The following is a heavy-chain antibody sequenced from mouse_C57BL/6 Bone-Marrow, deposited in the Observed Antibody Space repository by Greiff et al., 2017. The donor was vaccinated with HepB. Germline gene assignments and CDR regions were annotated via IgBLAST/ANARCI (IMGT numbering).Heavy chain of an antibody. CDR1: GYSITSGYY. V-gene: IGHV3-6*01. CDR3: AREYNYYGRNYDDAMDY. Sequence: DVKLQESGPGLVKPSQSLSLTCSVTGYSITSGYYWNWIRQFPGNNLEWMGYISYDGSNNYNPTLKNRISITRDTSKKQLFLKLNSVTTEDTATYYCAREYNYYGRNYDDAMDYWGQGTSVTVSS. D-gene: IGHD1-1*01. CDR2: ISYDGSN. J-gene: IGHJ4*01.